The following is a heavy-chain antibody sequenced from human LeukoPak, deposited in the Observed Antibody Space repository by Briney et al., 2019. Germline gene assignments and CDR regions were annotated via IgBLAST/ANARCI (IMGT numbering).Heavy chain of an antibody. J-gene: IGHJ4*02. D-gene: IGHD4-17*01. V-gene: IGHV1-2*02. CDR3: AAALDFDYGTISDY. CDR1: GYTFTGYY. Sequence: ASVKFSCKASGYTFTGYYMHWVRQAPGQGLQWMGWINLNNGGTNYAQKFQGRVTMTRDTSITTAYMELRRLRSDDTAVYYCAAALDFDYGTISDYWGQGTLVTVSS. CDR2: INLNNGGT.